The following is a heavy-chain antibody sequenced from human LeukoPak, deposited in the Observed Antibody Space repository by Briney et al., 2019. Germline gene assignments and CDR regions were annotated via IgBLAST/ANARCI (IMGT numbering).Heavy chain of an antibody. D-gene: IGHD6-19*01. Sequence: GGSLRLSCAASRFTFDDYAMHWVRQAPGKGLEWVSGISWNSGRIVYADAVKGRFTISRDNAKNSLYLQMNSLRAEDTAFYYCAKGAVAVTESTIDYWGQGTLVTVSS. CDR3: AKGAVAVTESTIDY. V-gene: IGHV3-9*01. CDR2: ISWNSGRI. J-gene: IGHJ4*02. CDR1: RFTFDDYA.